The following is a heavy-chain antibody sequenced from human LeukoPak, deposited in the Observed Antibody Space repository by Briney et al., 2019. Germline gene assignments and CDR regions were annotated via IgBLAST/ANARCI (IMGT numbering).Heavy chain of an antibody. CDR1: GFTFDDYA. Sequence: GGSLRLSCAPSGFTFDDYAMHWVRQAPGKGLEWVSGISWNSGSIGYADSVKGRFTISRDNAKNSLYLQMNSLRAEDTALYYCAKAADYYDSAADYWGQGTLVTVSS. CDR3: AKAADYYDSAADY. D-gene: IGHD3-22*01. V-gene: IGHV3-9*01. J-gene: IGHJ4*02. CDR2: ISWNSGSI.